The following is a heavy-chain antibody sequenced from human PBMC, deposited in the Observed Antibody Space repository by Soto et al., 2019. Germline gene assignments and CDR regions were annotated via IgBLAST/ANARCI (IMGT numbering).Heavy chain of an antibody. D-gene: IGHD2-8*01. V-gene: IGHV1-24*01. CDR3: ATDGGYCTNGVCHYFDY. CDR1: GYTLTELY. CDR2: FDPEDGET. Sequence: GASVKVSCKVSGYTLTELYMHWVRQAPGKGLEWMGGFDPEDGETIYAQKFQGRVTMTEDTSTDTAYMELSSLRSEDTAVYYCATDGGYCTNGVCHYFDYWGQGTLVTVSS. J-gene: IGHJ4*02.